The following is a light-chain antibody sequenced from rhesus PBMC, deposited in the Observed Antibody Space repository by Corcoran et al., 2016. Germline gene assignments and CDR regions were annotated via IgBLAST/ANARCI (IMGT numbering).Light chain of an antibody. CDR3: QQRNSYPLT. Sequence: DIQMTQSPSSLSASVGDRVTITCRASQGISSYLAWYQQKPGKVPKLLIYKASTFQSGVPSRFSGSGSVTDFTLTISSLQPEDFATYYCQQRNSYPLTFGGVTTVEIK. CDR2: KAS. V-gene: IGKV1-25*01. J-gene: IGKJ4*01. CDR1: QGISSY.